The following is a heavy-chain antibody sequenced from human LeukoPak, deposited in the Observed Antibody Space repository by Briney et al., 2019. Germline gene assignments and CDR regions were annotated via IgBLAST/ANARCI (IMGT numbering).Heavy chain of an antibody. CDR1: GGSISSYY. V-gene: IGHV4-4*07. CDR2: IYTSGST. Sequence: PSETLSLTCTVSGGSISSYYWSWIRQPAGKGLEWIGRIYTSGSTNYNPSLKSRVTMSVDTSKNQFSLKLSSVTAADTAVYYCARNHPYYYDSSGYYLAYFDYWGQGTLVTVSS. CDR3: ARNHPYYYDSSGYYLAYFDY. D-gene: IGHD3-22*01. J-gene: IGHJ4*02.